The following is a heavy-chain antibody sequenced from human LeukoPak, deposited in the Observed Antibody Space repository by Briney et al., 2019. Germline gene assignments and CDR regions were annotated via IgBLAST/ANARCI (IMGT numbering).Heavy chain of an antibody. V-gene: IGHV4-61*02. Sequence: SQTLSLTCTVSDGSISSGSYYWSWIRQPAGKGLEWIGRIYTSGSTNYNPSLKSRVTISVDTSKNQFSLKLSSVTAADTAVYYCGGGPHGYWGQGTLVTVSS. CDR2: IYTSGST. CDR3: GGGPHGY. J-gene: IGHJ4*02. CDR1: DGSISSGSYY.